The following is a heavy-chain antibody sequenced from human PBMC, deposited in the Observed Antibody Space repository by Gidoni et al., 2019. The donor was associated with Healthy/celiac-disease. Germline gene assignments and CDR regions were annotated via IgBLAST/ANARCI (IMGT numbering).Heavy chain of an antibody. Sequence: EVQLVESGGGLVQPGGSLRLSCAASGFTFSSYSMNWVRQAPGKGLEWVSYISSSSSTIYYADSVKGRFTISRDNAKNSLYLQMNSLRAEDTAVYYCATRYDFWSGYYDYWGQGTLVTVSS. D-gene: IGHD3-3*01. CDR3: ATRYDFWSGYYDY. CDR2: ISSSSSTI. CDR1: GFTFSSYS. V-gene: IGHV3-48*01. J-gene: IGHJ4*02.